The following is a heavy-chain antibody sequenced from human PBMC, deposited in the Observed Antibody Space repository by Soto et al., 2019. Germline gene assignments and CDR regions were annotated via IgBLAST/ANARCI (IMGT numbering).Heavy chain of an antibody. D-gene: IGHD2-2*01. J-gene: IGHJ4*02. CDR1: GFTFSSYA. CDR3: AKDPPGRYLCSSTSCYPDY. Sequence: PGGSLRLSCAASGFTFSSYAMSWVRQAPGKGLEWVSAISGSGGSTYYADSVKGRVTISRDNSKNTLYLQMNSLRAEDTAVYYCAKDPPGRYLCSSTSCYPDYWGQGTPVTVSS. V-gene: IGHV3-23*01. CDR2: ISGSGGST.